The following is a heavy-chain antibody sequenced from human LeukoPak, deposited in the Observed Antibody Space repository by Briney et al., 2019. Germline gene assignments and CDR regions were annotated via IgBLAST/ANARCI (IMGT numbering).Heavy chain of an antibody. J-gene: IGHJ4*02. Sequence: SETLSLTCTVSGGSISSWYWSWIRQPPGKGLEWIGYIYYSGSTNYNPSLKSRVTISVDTSKNQFSLKLSSVTAADSAVSYCARGYCSSTSCYQLMGYWGQGTLVTVSS. V-gene: IGHV4-59*08. CDR1: GGSISSWY. CDR2: IYYSGST. CDR3: ARGYCSSTSCYQLMGY. D-gene: IGHD2-2*01.